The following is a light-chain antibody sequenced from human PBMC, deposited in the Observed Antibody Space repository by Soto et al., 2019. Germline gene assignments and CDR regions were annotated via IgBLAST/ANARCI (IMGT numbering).Light chain of an antibody. V-gene: IGKV1-39*01. J-gene: IGKJ1*01. CDR3: QPSYSTLTWT. CDR2: AAS. Sequence: DIQMTQSPSSLSASVGDRVTITCRASQSISSYLNWYQQKPGKAPKLLIYAASSLQSGVPSRFSGSGSGTDFSLTISSLQPEDFATYCGQPSYSTLTWTFGQGTKVQIK. CDR1: QSISSY.